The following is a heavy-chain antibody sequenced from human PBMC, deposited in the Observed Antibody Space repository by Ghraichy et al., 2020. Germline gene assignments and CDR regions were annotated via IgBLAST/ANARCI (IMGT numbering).Heavy chain of an antibody. CDR2: IYYSGST. Sequence: TLSLTCTVSGGSISSGGYYWSWIRQHPGKGLEWIGYIYYSGSTYYNPSLKSRVTISVDTSKNQFSLKLSSVTAADTAVYYCARTSAAGTCDYWGQGTLVTVSS. D-gene: IGHD6-13*01. J-gene: IGHJ4*02. V-gene: IGHV4-31*03. CDR1: GGSISSGGYY. CDR3: ARTSAAGTCDY.